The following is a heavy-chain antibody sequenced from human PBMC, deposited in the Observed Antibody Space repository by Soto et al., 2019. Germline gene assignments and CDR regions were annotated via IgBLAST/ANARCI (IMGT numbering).Heavy chain of an antibody. CDR1: GGSISSSSYY. Sequence: PSETLSLTCTVSGGSISSSSYYWGWIRQPPGKGLEWIGSIYYSGSTYYNPSLKSRVTISVDTSKNQFSLKLSSVTAADTAVYYCATLDETYSISIYFDYWGQGTLVTVSS. D-gene: IGHD6-6*01. CDR3: ATLDETYSISIYFDY. CDR2: IYYSGST. V-gene: IGHV4-39*01. J-gene: IGHJ4*02.